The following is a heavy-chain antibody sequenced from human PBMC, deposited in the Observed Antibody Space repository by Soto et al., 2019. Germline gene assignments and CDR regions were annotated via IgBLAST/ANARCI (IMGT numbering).Heavy chain of an antibody. V-gene: IGHV4-39*07. Sequence: PLETLSLTCTVSGGSISSYYWSWIRQPPGKGLEWIGSIYYSGSTYYNPSLKSRVTISVDTSKNQFSLKLSSVTAADTAVYYCARSRGGYFDYWGQGTLVTVSS. CDR2: IYYSGST. CDR3: ARSRGGYFDY. D-gene: IGHD3-10*01. CDR1: GGSISSYY. J-gene: IGHJ4*02.